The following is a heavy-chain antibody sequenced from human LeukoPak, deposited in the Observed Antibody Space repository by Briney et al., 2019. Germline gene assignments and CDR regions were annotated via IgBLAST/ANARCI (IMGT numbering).Heavy chain of an antibody. CDR3: ARGDTIFGVVVGEYAFDI. Sequence: ASVKVSCKASGYTLTSYDINWVRQATGQGLEWMGWMNPNSGNTGYAQKFQGRVTMTRNTSISTAYMELSSLRSEDTAVYYCARGDTIFGVVVGEYAFDIWGQGTMVTVSS. J-gene: IGHJ3*02. CDR1: GYTLTSYD. CDR2: MNPNSGNT. D-gene: IGHD3-3*01. V-gene: IGHV1-8*01.